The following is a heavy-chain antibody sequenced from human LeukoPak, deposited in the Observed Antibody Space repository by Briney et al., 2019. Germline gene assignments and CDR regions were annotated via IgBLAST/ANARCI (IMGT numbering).Heavy chain of an antibody. Sequence: SQTLSLTCTVSGGSISSGSYYWSWIRQPAGTGLEWIGRIYTSGSTNYNPSLKSRVTISVDTSKNQFSLKLSSVTAADTAVYYCARAGSGYPNYYFDYWGQGTLVTVSS. V-gene: IGHV4-61*02. D-gene: IGHD3-22*01. CDR3: ARAGSGYPNYYFDY. CDR2: IYTSGST. J-gene: IGHJ4*02. CDR1: GGSISSGSYY.